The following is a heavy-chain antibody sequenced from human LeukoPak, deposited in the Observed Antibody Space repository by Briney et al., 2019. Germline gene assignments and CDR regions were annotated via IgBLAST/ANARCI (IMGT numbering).Heavy chain of an antibody. D-gene: IGHD3-16*01. J-gene: IGHJ6*02. CDR1: GFTFIISS. CDR3: ARVGGDSYYYYGMDV. CDR2: ISSISGYI. V-gene: IGHV3-21*01. Sequence: GGSLRLSCAASGFTFIISSMKWVRQAPGKWLECVSSISSISGYIYYTDSVKGRFTISRNSAKKTLYLQMNGLRAKDTAVYYCARVGGDSYYYYGMDVWGQGNTVNGSS.